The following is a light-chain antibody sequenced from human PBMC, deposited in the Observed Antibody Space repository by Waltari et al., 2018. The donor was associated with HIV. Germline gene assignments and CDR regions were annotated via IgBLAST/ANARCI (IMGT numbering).Light chain of an antibody. CDR1: QNILYSSNNKNY. CDR3: QQYYRTPLT. V-gene: IGKV4-1*01. Sequence: IVLTQSPESLAVSLGERATINCKASQNILYSSNNKNYLAWYQQKPGQPPKLLISWASNRKSGVPDRFSGSGSGTDFTLIINSLQAEYVAVYFCQQYYRTPLTFGGGTKVEIK. J-gene: IGKJ4*01. CDR2: WAS.